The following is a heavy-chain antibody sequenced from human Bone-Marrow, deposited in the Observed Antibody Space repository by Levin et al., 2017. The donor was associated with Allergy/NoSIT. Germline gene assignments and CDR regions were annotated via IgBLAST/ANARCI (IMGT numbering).Heavy chain of an antibody. J-gene: IGHJ6*03. V-gene: IGHV1-18*01. CDR3: ARMKGIAPLGGYMDV. Sequence: ASVKVSCKASGYTFTSYGISWVRQAPGQGLEWMGWISAYNGNTNYAQKLQGRVTMTTDTSTSTAYMELRSLRSDDTAVYYCARMKGIAPLGGYMDVWGKGTTVTVSS. D-gene: IGHD6-13*01. CDR2: ISAYNGNT. CDR1: GYTFTSYG.